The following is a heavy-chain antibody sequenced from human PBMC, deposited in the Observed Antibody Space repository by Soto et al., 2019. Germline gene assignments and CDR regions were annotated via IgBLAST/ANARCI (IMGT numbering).Heavy chain of an antibody. CDR3: ARGSIAVAGAMDFDY. Sequence: PGGSLRLSCTAFGFNLSKFSMHWVRQPPGKGLEWVSAISGSGGSTYYADSVKGRFTISRDNSKNTLYLQMNSLRAEDTAVYYCARGSIAVAGAMDFDYWGQGTLVTVSS. V-gene: IGHV3-23*01. J-gene: IGHJ4*02. D-gene: IGHD6-19*01. CDR1: GFNLSKFS. CDR2: ISGSGGST.